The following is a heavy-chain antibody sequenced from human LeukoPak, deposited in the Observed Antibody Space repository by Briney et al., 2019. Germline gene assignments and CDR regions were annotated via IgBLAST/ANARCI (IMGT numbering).Heavy chain of an antibody. CDR3: ARVGDIFYYYMDV. D-gene: IGHD3-9*01. J-gene: IGHJ6*03. CDR1: GGSISSYY. CDR2: IYYSGST. Sequence: PSETLSLTRTVSGGSISSYYWSWIRQPPGQGLEWIGYIYYSGSTNYNPSLKSRVTISVDTSKNQFPLKLSSVTAADTAVYYCARVGDIFYYYMDVWGKGTTVTVSS. V-gene: IGHV4-59*01.